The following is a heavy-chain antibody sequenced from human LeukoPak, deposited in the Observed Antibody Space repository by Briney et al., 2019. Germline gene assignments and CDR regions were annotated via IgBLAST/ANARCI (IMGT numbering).Heavy chain of an antibody. CDR1: GFTFSSYG. D-gene: IGHD3-22*01. CDR3: TKAGYNSSGYGLDAFDI. V-gene: IGHV3-30*02. Sequence: PGGSLRLSCAASGFTFSSYGMHWVRQAPAKGLEWVAFIRYDGSNKYYADSVKGRFTISRDNSKNTLYLQMNSLRAEDTAVYYCTKAGYNSSGYGLDAFDIWGQGTMVTVSS. CDR2: IRYDGSNK. J-gene: IGHJ3*02.